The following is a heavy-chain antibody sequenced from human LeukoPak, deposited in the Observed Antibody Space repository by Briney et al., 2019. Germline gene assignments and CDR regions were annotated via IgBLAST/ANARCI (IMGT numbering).Heavy chain of an antibody. CDR2: ISGSGGST. Sequence: GGSLRLSCAASGFTFSCYAMSWVRQAPGKGLEWVSAISGSGGSTYYADSVKGRFTISRDNSKNTLYLQMNSLRAEDTAVYYCAKVLRVVPAAAFDYWGQGTLVTVSS. V-gene: IGHV3-23*01. CDR3: AKVLRVVPAAAFDY. D-gene: IGHD2-2*01. CDR1: GFTFSCYA. J-gene: IGHJ4*02.